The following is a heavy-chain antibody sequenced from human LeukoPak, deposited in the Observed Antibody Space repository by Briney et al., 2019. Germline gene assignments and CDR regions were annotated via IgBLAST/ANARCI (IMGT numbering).Heavy chain of an antibody. J-gene: IGHJ4*02. CDR3: ARDGGDCSGDSCYVDY. D-gene: IGHD2-15*01. Sequence: GALRLSCAASGFTFSSYSMNWVRQAPGKGLEWVSCISSSGSYIYYADSVKGRFTISKDNAKNSLYLQMNSLRAEDTAMYYCARDGGDCSGDSCYVDYWGQGTLVTVSS. V-gene: IGHV3-21*06. CDR1: GFTFSSYS. CDR2: ISSSGSYI.